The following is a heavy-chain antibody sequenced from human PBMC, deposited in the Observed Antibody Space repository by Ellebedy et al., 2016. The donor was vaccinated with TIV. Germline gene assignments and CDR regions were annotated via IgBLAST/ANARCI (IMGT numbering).Heavy chain of an antibody. CDR2: INPNSGGT. D-gene: IGHD4-23*01. J-gene: IGHJ6*02. CDR3: ARESLGYGGYYYYYGMDV. CDR1: GYTFTGYY. Sequence: AASVKVSCKASGYTFTGYYMHWVRQAPGQGLEWMGWINPNSGGTNYAQKFQGWVTMTRDTSISTAYMELSRLRSDDTAVYYCARESLGYGGYYYYYGMDVWGQGTTVTVSS. V-gene: IGHV1-2*04.